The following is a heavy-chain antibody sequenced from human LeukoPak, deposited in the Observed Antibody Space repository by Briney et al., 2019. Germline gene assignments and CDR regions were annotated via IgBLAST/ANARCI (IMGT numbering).Heavy chain of an antibody. CDR1: GGTFSSYA. Sequence: SVKVSCKASGGTFSSYAISWVRQAPGQGLEWMGGIIPIFGTANYAQKFQGRVTITTDESTSTAYMELSSLRSEDPAVYYCARVAGRVGWFDPWGQGTLVTVSS. J-gene: IGHJ5*02. V-gene: IGHV1-69*05. CDR2: IIPIFGTA. D-gene: IGHD3-10*01. CDR3: ARVAGRVGWFDP.